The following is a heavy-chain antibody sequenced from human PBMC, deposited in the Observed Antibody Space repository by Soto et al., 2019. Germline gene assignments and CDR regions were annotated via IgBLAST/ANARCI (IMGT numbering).Heavy chain of an antibody. D-gene: IGHD2-21*01. Sequence: QVQLVQSGAEVKKPGSSVKVSCKASGGTFSSYTISWVRQAPGQGLEWMGRIIPILGIANNAQKFQGRVTRSADKSTSTAYMELSRLRSEGAAVYDCARVAGGGDMGAFDIWGQGTLVTVSS. V-gene: IGHV1-69*02. J-gene: IGHJ3*02. CDR2: IIPILGIA. CDR3: ARVAGGGDMGAFDI. CDR1: GGTFSSYT.